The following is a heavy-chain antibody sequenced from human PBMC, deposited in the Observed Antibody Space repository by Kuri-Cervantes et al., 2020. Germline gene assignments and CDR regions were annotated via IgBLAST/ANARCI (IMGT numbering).Heavy chain of an antibody. CDR3: ARDHPGYSSSWFGWFDP. V-gene: IGHV4-34*01. J-gene: IGHJ5*02. CDR1: GGSISSYY. Sequence: GSLRLSCTVSGGSISSYYWSWIRQPPGKGLEWIGEINHSGSTNYNPSLKSRVTISVDTSKNQFSLKLSSVTAADTAVYYCARDHPGYSSSWFGWFDPWGQGTLVTVSS. D-gene: IGHD6-13*01. CDR2: INHSGST.